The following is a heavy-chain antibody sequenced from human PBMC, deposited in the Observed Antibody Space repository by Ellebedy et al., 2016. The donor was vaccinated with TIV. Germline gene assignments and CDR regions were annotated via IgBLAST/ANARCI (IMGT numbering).Heavy chain of an antibody. CDR2: FGPSGTII. CDR3: AGGYDSHGFDI. D-gene: IGHD2-2*01. Sequence: GESLKISCAASGFTFSDYYMSWIRQAPGKGLEWVAYFGPSGTIIYNADSVKGRFTISRDNAKNSLYLQMSSLRVEDTAVYYCAGGYDSHGFDIWGQGTMVTVSS. J-gene: IGHJ3*02. V-gene: IGHV3-11*01. CDR1: GFTFSDYY.